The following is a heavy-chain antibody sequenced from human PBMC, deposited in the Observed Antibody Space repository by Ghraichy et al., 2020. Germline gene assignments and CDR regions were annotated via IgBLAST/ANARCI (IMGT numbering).Heavy chain of an antibody. J-gene: IGHJ5*02. V-gene: IGHV3-21*06. CDR1: GFTFSTYS. Sequence: GGSLRLSCAASGFTFSTYSMNWVRQAPGKGLEWVSSIDNDGAYIYYADSVKGRFTISRDNAKNLLYLQMNSLRAEDTAVYYCAREGLVIVTAMAWFDPWGQGALVTVSS. CDR2: IDNDGAYI. D-gene: IGHD2-21*02. CDR3: AREGLVIVTAMAWFDP.